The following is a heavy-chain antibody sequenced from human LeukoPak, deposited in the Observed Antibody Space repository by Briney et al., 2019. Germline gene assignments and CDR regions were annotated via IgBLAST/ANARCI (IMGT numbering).Heavy chain of an antibody. CDR3: ARGYYDILTGSRPEYFQH. CDR2: IYSGGSI. J-gene: IGHJ1*01. CDR1: GFTFSSYA. Sequence: GGSLRLSCAVSGFTFSSYAMSWVRQAPGKGLEWVSVIYSGGSIYYADSVKGRFTISRDNSKNTLHLQMNSLRAEDTAVYYCARGYYDILTGSRPEYFQHWGQGTLVTVSS. D-gene: IGHD3-9*01. V-gene: IGHV3-53*01.